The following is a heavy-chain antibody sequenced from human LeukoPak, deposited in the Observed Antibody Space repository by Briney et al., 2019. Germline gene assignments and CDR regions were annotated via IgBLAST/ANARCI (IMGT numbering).Heavy chain of an antibody. CDR2: ISNRISTI. V-gene: IGHV3-48*02. CDR3: ARDLDYYGSGNDY. D-gene: IGHD3-10*01. CDR1: GFTFSRYS. J-gene: IGHJ4*02. Sequence: GGSLRLSCAASGFTFSRYSMNWVRQAPGKGLEWVSYISNRISTIYYADSVKGRFTISRDSAKNSLYLQMNSLRDEDTAVYYCARDLDYYGSGNDYWGQGTLVTVSS.